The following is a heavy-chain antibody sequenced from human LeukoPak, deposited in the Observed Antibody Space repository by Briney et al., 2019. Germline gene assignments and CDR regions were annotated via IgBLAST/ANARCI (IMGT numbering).Heavy chain of an antibody. D-gene: IGHD2-2*01. CDR1: GYTFTSYG. CDR3: ARNQYCSSTSCYHSTYYYYYMDV. Sequence: ASVKVSCKASGYTFTSYGISWVRQAPGQGLEWMGWISAYNGNTNYAQKLQGRVTMTTDTSTSTAYMELRSLRSDDTAVYYCARNQYCSSTSCYHSTYYYYYMDVWAKGPRSPSP. CDR2: ISAYNGNT. V-gene: IGHV1-18*01. J-gene: IGHJ6*03.